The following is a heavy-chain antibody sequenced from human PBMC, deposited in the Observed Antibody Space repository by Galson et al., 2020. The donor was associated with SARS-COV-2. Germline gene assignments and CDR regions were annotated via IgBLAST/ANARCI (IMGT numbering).Heavy chain of an antibody. CDR1: GGSFSGHY. CDR3: ARRRFRLGYSVVVPAAMHFDF. V-gene: IGHV4-34*01. CDR2: IHHSGGT. J-gene: IGHJ4*02. D-gene: IGHD2-2*01. Sequence: SQTLSLTCAVYGGSFSGHYWSWIRQPPGKGLEWIGEIHHSGGTNYNPSLKSRVTISLDTSKNQFSLKLSSVTAADTAIYYCARRRFRLGYSVVVPAAMHFDFWGQGTLVTVSS.